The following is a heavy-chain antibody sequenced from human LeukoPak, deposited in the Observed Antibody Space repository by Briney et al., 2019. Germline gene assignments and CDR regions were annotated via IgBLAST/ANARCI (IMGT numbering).Heavy chain of an antibody. CDR1: GFTFSSYG. CDR3: ARDWGPITAAGNFDY. Sequence: RGSLRLSCVCVGFTFSSYGWSLIRQVPGNGQQLVASVNQDGGGQHYADSAKGRFTISRDNAKNSLYLQMNSLRAEDTAVYYCARDWGPITAAGNFDYWGQGTLVTVSS. J-gene: IGHJ4*02. D-gene: IGHD6-13*01. V-gene: IGHV3-7*04. CDR2: VNQDGGGQ.